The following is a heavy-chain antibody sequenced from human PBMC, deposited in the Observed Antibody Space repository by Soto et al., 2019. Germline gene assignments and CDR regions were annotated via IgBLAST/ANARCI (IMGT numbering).Heavy chain of an antibody. CDR1: GGSFSGYY. V-gene: IGHV4-34*01. Sequence: SETLSLTCAVYGGSFSGYYWSWIRQPPGKGLEWIGEINHRGSTNYNPSLKRRVTISVDTSKNQSSLKLSSVTAADTAVYYFARGGKMTTVTTSAGSVAGCFSPWGQGTLLTVSS. CDR3: ARGGKMTTVTTSAGSVAGCFSP. CDR2: INHRGST. J-gene: IGHJ4*02. D-gene: IGHD4-17*01.